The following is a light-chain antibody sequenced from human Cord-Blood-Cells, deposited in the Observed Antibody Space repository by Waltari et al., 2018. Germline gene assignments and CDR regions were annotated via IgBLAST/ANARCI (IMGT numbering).Light chain of an antibody. V-gene: IGLV3-1*01. CDR3: QAWDSSTVV. J-gene: IGLJ2*01. CDR1: KLGDKY. Sequence: SYELTQPPSVSVSPGQTARITCSGDKLGDKYACWYQQKPGQSPVLVLYQDSKRPSGIPARFSGSNSGNTATLTISGTQAMDEADYYCQAWDSSTVVFGGGTKLTVL. CDR2: QDS.